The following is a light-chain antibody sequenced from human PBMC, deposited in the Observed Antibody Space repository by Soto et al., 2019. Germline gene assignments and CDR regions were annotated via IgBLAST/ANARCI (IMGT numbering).Light chain of an antibody. CDR3: QQRQYWPPIT. CDR2: DTS. CDR1: QSVSNIY. Sequence: EIVLKQSPATLSLSPGERATLSCGASQSVSNIYLAWYQQKPGLAPRLLIYDTSNRATGVPARSSGSGSGTDFTLTISSLEPEDCAIYYCQQRQYWPPITFGQGTRLETK. V-gene: IGKV3-11*01. J-gene: IGKJ5*01.